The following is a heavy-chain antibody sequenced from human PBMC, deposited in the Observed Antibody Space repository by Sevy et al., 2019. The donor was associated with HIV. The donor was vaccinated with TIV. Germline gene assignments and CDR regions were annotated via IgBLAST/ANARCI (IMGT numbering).Heavy chain of an antibody. J-gene: IGHJ3*02. CDR1: GITFSTSV. CDR3: TRASLLGYCSKTSCYYAFDI. D-gene: IGHD2-2*01. Sequence: GGSLRLSCNASGITFSTSVMNWVRQSPDRGLEWVSSISGDTYYTHYADSMRGRFIVSRDNAKNSLFLEMNSLTVEDTAVYYCTRASLLGYCSKTSCYYAFDIWGPGTVVTVSS. V-gene: IGHV3-21*01. CDR2: ISGDTYYT.